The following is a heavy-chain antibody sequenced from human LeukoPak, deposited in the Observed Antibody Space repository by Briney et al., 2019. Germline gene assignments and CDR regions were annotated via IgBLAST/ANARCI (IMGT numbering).Heavy chain of an antibody. Sequence: PSQTLSLTCSVSGGSISSGDYYWSWIPQPPGKGLEWIGYIYYSGSTYYNPSLKSRVTISVDTSKNQFSLKLSCVTAADTAVYYCARVVDYDSSGLGDIWGQGTMVTVSS. CDR3: ARVVDYDSSGLGDI. J-gene: IGHJ3*02. V-gene: IGHV4-30-4*08. D-gene: IGHD3-22*01. CDR1: GGSISSGDYY. CDR2: IYYSGST.